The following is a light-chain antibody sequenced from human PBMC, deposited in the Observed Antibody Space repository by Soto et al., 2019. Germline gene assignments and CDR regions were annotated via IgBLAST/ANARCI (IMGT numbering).Light chain of an antibody. CDR2: TAS. V-gene: IGKV1-39*01. CDR3: QQTYSTPYT. CDR1: QSISNY. Sequence: DIQMTQSPSSLSASVGDRVTITCRASQSISNYLNWYQQRPGKAPKLLIYTASALQSGVPSMFSGSGSGTDFTLTISSLQPEDFATYYCQQTYSTPYTFGQGTKLDIK. J-gene: IGKJ2*01.